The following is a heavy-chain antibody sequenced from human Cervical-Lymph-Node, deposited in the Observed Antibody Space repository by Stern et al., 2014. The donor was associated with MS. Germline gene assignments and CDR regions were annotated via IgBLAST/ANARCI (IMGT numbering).Heavy chain of an antibody. D-gene: IGHD2-21*02. Sequence: EVQLVQSGAEVKKPGESLKISCKGSGYSFTSYWIGWVRQMPGKGLEWMGIIYPGDSDTRYSPSFQGQVTISADKSISTAYLQWSSLKASDTAMYYCAREHIVVVTATNYYYYGMDVWGQGTTVTVSS. J-gene: IGHJ6*02. CDR1: GYSFTSYW. V-gene: IGHV5-51*03. CDR2: IYPGDSDT. CDR3: AREHIVVVTATNYYYYGMDV.